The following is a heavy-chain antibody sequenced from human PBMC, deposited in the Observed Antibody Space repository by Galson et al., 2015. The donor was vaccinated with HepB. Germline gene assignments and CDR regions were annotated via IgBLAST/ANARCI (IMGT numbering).Heavy chain of an antibody. CDR2: ISGSGGST. V-gene: IGHV3-23*01. J-gene: IGHJ2*01. Sequence: SLRLSCAASGFTFSSYAMSWVRQTPGKGLEWVSAISGSGGSTYYADSVKGRFTISRDNSKNTLYLQMNSLRAEDTAVYYCAKEGYCTNGVCYTDWYFDLWGRGTLVTVSS. CDR1: GFTFSSYA. CDR3: AKEGYCTNGVCYTDWYFDL. D-gene: IGHD2-8*01.